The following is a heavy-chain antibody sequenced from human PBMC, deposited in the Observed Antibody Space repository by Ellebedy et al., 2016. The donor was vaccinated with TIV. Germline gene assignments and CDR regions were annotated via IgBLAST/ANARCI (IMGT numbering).Heavy chain of an antibody. CDR3: ARHPSVAGPGDV. CDR2: SRNKANSYAT. J-gene: IGHJ6*02. D-gene: IGHD6-19*01. V-gene: IGHV3-72*01. Sequence: GESLKISCAASRFTFSDHYMDWVRQAPGKGLEWVGRSRNKANSYATEYAASVKGRFTISRDDSKNSVYPQMNSLKTEDTAVYYCARHPSVAGPGDVWGQGTTVTVSS. CDR1: RFTFSDHY.